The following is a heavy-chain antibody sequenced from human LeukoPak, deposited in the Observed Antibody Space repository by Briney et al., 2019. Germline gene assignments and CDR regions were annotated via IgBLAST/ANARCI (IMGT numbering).Heavy chain of an antibody. J-gene: IGHJ5*02. Sequence: GGSLRLSCAASGFTFSSYSMNWVRQAPGKGLEWVSYISSSSSTIYYADSVKGRFTISRDNAKNSLYLQMNSLRAEDTALYHCARLSGDWFDPWGQGTLVTVSS. CDR2: ISSSSSTI. D-gene: IGHD3-10*01. V-gene: IGHV3-48*01. CDR1: GFTFSSYS. CDR3: ARLSGDWFDP.